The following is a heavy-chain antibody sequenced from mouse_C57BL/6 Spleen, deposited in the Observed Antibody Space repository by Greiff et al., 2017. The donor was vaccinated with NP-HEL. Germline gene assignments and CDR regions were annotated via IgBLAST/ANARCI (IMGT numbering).Heavy chain of an antibody. CDR1: GYTFTDYN. V-gene: IGHV1-18*01. J-gene: IGHJ1*03. CDR3: ARSTDYSNSYWYFDV. Sequence: EVQLQQSGPELVKPGASVKIPCKASGYTFTDYNMDWVKQSHGKSLEWIGDINPNNGGTIYNQKFKGKATLTVDKSSSTAYMELRSLTSEDTAVYYCARSTDYSNSYWYFDVWGTGTTVTVSS. D-gene: IGHD2-5*01. CDR2: INPNNGGT.